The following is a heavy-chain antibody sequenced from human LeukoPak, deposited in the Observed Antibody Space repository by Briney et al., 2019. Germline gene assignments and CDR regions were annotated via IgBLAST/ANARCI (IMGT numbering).Heavy chain of an antibody. CDR2: INWNGGST. Sequence: GGSLRLSCAASGFTFSSYGMSWVRQAPGKGLEWVSGINWNGGSTGYADSVKGRFTISRDNAKNSLYLQMNSLRAEDTALYYCARLSYCSGGSCYRETYYYYYMDVWGKGTTVTVSS. CDR1: GFTFSSYG. V-gene: IGHV3-20*04. CDR3: ARLSYCSGGSCYRETYYYYYMDV. J-gene: IGHJ6*03. D-gene: IGHD2-15*01.